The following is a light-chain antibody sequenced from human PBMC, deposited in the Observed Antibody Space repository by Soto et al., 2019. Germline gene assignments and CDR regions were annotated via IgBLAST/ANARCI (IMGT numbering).Light chain of an antibody. V-gene: IGLV2-11*01. CDR1: SSDVGGYNY. Sequence: QSALTQPRSVSGSPGQSVTISCTGTSSDVGGYNYVSWYQHHPGKAPKLMIYDVTKRPSGVRDRFSASKSGNTASLTISGLRAEDEADYYCCSYAGSYTYVFGPGTKVTVL. CDR2: DVT. CDR3: CSYAGSYTYV. J-gene: IGLJ1*01.